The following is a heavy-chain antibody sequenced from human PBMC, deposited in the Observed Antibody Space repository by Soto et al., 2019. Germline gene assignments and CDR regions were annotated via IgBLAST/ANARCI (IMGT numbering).Heavy chain of an antibody. V-gene: IGHV4-4*02. D-gene: IGHD6-13*01. CDR3: ARDLGVAAAGTIY. J-gene: IGHJ4*02. CDR2: IYHSGST. Sequence: SETLSLTCAVSGGSISSSNWWSWVRQPPGKGLEWIGEIYHSGSTNYNPSLKSRVTISVDKSKNQFSLKLSSVTAADTAVYYCARDLGVAAAGTIYWGQGTLVTVSS. CDR1: GGSISSSNW.